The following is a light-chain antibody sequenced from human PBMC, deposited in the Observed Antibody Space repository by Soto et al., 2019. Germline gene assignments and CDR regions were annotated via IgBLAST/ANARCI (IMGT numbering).Light chain of an antibody. CDR3: QQYGSSIT. J-gene: IGKJ5*01. CDR2: KAY. V-gene: IGKV1-5*03. Sequence: DVQMTQSPATLSASVGDRVTITCRASESISTWLAWFQQRPGKAPKLLISKAYTLESRAQPRFSGRGSGREFTLTISRQEPEDFAVFYCQQYGSSITFGQGTRLEIK. CDR1: ESISTW.